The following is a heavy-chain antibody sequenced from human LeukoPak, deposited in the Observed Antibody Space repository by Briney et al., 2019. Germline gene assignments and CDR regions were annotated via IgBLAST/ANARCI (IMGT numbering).Heavy chain of an antibody. D-gene: IGHD1-26*01. Sequence: PGRSLRLSCAASGFTFDDYAMHWVRQAPGKGREGVSGISWNSGSIGYADSVKGRFTISRDNAKNSLYLQMNSLRAEDTALYYCAQGIGIVGATEDAFDIWGQGTMVTVSS. CDR2: ISWNSGSI. V-gene: IGHV3-9*01. J-gene: IGHJ3*02. CDR1: GFTFDDYA. CDR3: AQGIGIVGATEDAFDI.